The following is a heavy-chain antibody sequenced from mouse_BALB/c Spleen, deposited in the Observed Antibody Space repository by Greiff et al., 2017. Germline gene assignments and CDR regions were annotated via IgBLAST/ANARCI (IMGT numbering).Heavy chain of an antibody. Sequence: QVQLQQSGAELVRPGASVTLSCKASGYTFTDYEMHWVKQTPVHGLEWIGAIDPETGGTAYNQKFKGKATLTADKSSSTAYMELRSLTSEDSAVYYGGIWDYWGQGTTLTVSS. CDR1: GYTFTDYE. CDR3: GIWDY. D-gene: IGHD1-1*02. J-gene: IGHJ2*01. CDR2: IDPETGGT. V-gene: IGHV1-15*01.